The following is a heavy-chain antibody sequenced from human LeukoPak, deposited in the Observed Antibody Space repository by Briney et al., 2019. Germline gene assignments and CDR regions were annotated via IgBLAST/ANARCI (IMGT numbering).Heavy chain of an antibody. CDR3: AKIPVSYSSGWSNFDY. Sequence: PGGSLRLSCAASGFTFSSYAMSWVRQAPGRGLEWVSGISGSGDSTNYADSVKGRFTSSRDNSKNTLFLQMNMLRAGDTAVYYCAKIPVSYSSGWSNFDYWGQGTLVTVSS. D-gene: IGHD6-19*01. CDR1: GFTFSSYA. CDR2: ISGSGDST. V-gene: IGHV3-23*01. J-gene: IGHJ4*02.